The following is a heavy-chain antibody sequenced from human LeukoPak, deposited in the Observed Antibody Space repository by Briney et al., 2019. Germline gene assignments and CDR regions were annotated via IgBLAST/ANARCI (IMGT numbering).Heavy chain of an antibody. D-gene: IGHD3-22*01. CDR2: ITGSGGAT. Sequence: GGSLRLSCAASGFNFRSYAMSWVRQAPGKGLEWVSGITGSGGATYYADSVKGRFTISRDNAKNSLYLQMNSLRAEDTAVYYCARGYYYDLYYFDYWGQGTLVTVSS. CDR1: GFNFRSYA. V-gene: IGHV3-23*01. J-gene: IGHJ4*02. CDR3: ARGYYYDLYYFDY.